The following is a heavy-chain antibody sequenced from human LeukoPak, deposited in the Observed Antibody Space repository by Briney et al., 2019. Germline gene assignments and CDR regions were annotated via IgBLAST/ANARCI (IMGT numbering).Heavy chain of an antibody. CDR2: ISSSSNYI. CDR3: ARVLEVPAVIAYWFFDL. J-gene: IGHJ2*01. D-gene: IGHD2-2*01. CDR1: GFIFSSYS. Sequence: PGGSLRLSCAASGFIFSSYSMNWVRQAPGKGLEWVSSISSSSNYIYYTDSVKGRFAISRDNAKNSLYLQMNSLRAEDTAVYYCARVLEVPAVIAYWFFDLWGRGTLVTVSS. V-gene: IGHV3-21*01.